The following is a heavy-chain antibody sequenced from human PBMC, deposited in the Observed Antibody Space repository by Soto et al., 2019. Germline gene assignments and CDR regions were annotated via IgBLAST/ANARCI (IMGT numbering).Heavy chain of an antibody. J-gene: IGHJ6*02. CDR2: ISSSSSYI. D-gene: IGHD2-15*01. CDR1: GFTFSSYS. CDR3: ARKILRKGTGGPYYYYGMDV. Sequence: GGSLRLSCAASGFTFSSYSMNWVRQAPGKGLEWVSSISSSSSYIYYADSVKGRFTISRDNAKNSLYLQMNSLRAEDTAVYYCARKILRKGTGGPYYYYGMDVWGQGTTVTVSS. V-gene: IGHV3-21*01.